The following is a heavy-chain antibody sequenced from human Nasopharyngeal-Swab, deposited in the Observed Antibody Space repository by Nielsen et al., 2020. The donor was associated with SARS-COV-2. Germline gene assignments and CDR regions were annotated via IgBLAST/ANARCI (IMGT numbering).Heavy chain of an antibody. CDR1: GFTFSNAW. V-gene: IGHV3-15*01. Sequence: GGSLRLSCAASGFTFSNAWMSWVRQAPGKGLEGVGGIKSKTDGGTTDYAAPVKGRFTISRDDSKNTLYLQMNSLKTEDTAVYYCTTGPLGYCSGGSCSDAFDIWGQGTMVTVSS. D-gene: IGHD2-15*01. CDR2: IKSKTDGGTT. J-gene: IGHJ3*02. CDR3: TTGPLGYCSGGSCSDAFDI.